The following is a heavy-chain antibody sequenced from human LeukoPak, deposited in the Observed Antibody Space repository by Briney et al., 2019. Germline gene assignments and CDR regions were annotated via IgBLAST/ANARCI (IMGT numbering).Heavy chain of an antibody. CDR3: ARDGPPRVEWLNATPGVGGRPSYYYYYMDV. V-gene: IGHV3-21*01. D-gene: IGHD3-3*01. CDR1: GFTFNTYT. J-gene: IGHJ6*03. Sequence: PGGSLRLSCAASGFTFNTYTMNWVRQAPGKGLEWVSSITASSTAIYSADSVKGRFTISRDNAKNSLYLQMNSLRAEDTAVYYCARDGPPRVEWLNATPGVGGRPSYYYYYMDVWGKGTTVTVSS. CDR2: ITASSTAI.